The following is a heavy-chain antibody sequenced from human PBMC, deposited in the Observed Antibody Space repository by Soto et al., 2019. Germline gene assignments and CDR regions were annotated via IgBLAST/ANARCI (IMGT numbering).Heavy chain of an antibody. CDR3: ARHGASIAASGGNWFDP. D-gene: IGHD6-6*01. V-gene: IGHV1-69*06. CDR1: GGTFSSYA. Sequence: QVQLVQSGAEVKKPGSSVKVSCKASGGTFSSYAISWVRQAPGQGLEWMGGIIPIFGTANYAQQFQGRVTITADKSTSTAYMELSSLRSEDTAVYYCARHGASIAASGGNWFDPWGQGTLVTVSS. CDR2: IIPIFGTA. J-gene: IGHJ5*02.